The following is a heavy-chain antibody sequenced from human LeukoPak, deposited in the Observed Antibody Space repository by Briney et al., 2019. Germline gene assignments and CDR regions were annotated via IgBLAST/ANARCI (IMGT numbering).Heavy chain of an antibody. V-gene: IGHV1-69*05. J-gene: IGHJ5*02. CDR3: ARDLGSYDSDEWFDP. D-gene: IGHD3-3*01. CDR1: GGTFSSYA. CDR2: IIPIFGTA. Sequence: RASVKVSCKASGGTFSSYAISWVRQAPGQGLEWMGGIIPIFGTANYAQKFQGRVTITTDESTSTAYMELSSLRSEDTAVYYCARDLGSYDSDEWFDPWGQGTLVTVSS.